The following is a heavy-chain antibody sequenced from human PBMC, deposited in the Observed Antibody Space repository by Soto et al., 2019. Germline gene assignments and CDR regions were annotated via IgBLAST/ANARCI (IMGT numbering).Heavy chain of an antibody. CDR3: ARRDYGDYVFDY. CDR2: IYYSGST. D-gene: IGHD4-17*01. J-gene: IGHJ4*02. V-gene: IGHV4-39*01. CDR1: GGSISSSSYY. Sequence: SETLSLTCTVSGGSISSSSYYWGWIRQPPGKGLEWIGSIYYSGSTYYNPSLKSRVTISVDTSKNQFSLKLSSVTAADTAVYYCARRDYGDYVFDYWGQGTLVTVSS.